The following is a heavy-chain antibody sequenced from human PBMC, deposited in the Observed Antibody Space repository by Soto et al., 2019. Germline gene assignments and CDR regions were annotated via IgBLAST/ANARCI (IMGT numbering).Heavy chain of an antibody. CDR3: ARILTTVTTVNYYYYGMDV. V-gene: IGHV1-69*01. CDR2: IIPIFGTA. CDR1: GGTFSSYA. Sequence: QVQLVQSGAEVKKPGSSVKVSCKASGGTFSSYAISWVRQAPGQGLEWMGGIIPIFGTANYAQKFQGRVTITADESTSTAYMELSSLRSEDTAVYYCARILTTVTTVNYYYYGMDVWGQGTTVTVSS. J-gene: IGHJ6*02. D-gene: IGHD4-17*01.